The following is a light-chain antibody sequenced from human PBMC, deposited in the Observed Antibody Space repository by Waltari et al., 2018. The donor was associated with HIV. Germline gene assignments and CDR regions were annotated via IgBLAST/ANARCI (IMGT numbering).Light chain of an antibody. CDR3: QQSYSTPYT. CDR1: QSISSD. CDR2: AAS. V-gene: IGKV1-39*01. J-gene: IGKJ2*01. Sequence: DIQMTQSPSSLSASVGDRFTIPCRASQSISSDLNWYQQKPGKAPKLLIYAASSLQSGVPSRFSGSGSGTDFTLTISSRQPEDFATYYCQQSYSTPYTFGQGTKLEIK.